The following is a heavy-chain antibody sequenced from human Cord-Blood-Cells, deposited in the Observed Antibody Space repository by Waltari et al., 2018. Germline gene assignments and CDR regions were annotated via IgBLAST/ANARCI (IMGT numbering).Heavy chain of an antibody. J-gene: IGHJ4*02. Sequence: QVQLVQSGAEVEKPGASVKVSCKASGYTFTSYDINWVRQATRQGLEWMGWINPNSGNTGYAQKFQGRFTMARNTSISTAYMELSSLRSEDTAVYYCARVDSYGYCTNGVCYDYWGQGTLVTVSS. CDR2: INPNSGNT. CDR1: GYTFTSYD. V-gene: IGHV1-8*01. CDR3: ARVDSYGYCTNGVCYDY. D-gene: IGHD2-8*01.